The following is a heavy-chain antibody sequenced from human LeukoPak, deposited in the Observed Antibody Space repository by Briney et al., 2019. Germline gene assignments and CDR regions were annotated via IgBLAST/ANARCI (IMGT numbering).Heavy chain of an antibody. CDR2: ISYDGSNK. Sequence: GGSLRLSCAASGFTVSSNYMSWVRQAPGKGLEWVAVISYDGSNKYYADSVKGRFTISRDNSKNTLYLQMNSLRAEDTAVYYCAKHPVRGFPHYFDYWGQGTLVTVSS. V-gene: IGHV3-30*18. CDR1: GFTVSSNY. CDR3: AKHPVRGFPHYFDY. D-gene: IGHD3-10*01. J-gene: IGHJ4*02.